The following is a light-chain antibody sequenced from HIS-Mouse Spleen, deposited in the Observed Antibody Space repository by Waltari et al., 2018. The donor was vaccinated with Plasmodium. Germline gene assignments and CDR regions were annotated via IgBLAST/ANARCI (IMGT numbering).Light chain of an antibody. CDR1: NLGDKY. CDR2: QDS. Sequence: SCELTQPPSVSVSPGQTASITCSGNNLGDKYACWYQQKPGQSPVLVIYQDSKRPSGIPERFSGSNSGNTATLTISGTQAMDEADYYCQAWDSSTAWVFGGGTKLTVL. J-gene: IGLJ2*01. V-gene: IGLV3-1*01. CDR3: QAWDSSTAWV.